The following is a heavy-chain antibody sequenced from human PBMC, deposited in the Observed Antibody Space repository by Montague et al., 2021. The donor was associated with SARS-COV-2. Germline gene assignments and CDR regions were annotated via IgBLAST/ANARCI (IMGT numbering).Heavy chain of an antibody. D-gene: IGHD3-3*01. CDR3: ARGQVTIFGMLIFIPAAGHLDG. J-gene: IGHJ3*01. CDR1: SGSFSDYY. Sequence: SETLSLTCAVYSGSFSDYYWTWIRQPPGKGLKWIGEINHTGSATYNPSLKSRVTLSVDTSKNQFSLKLQSVTAADTAVYYCARGQVTIFGMLIFIPAAGHLDGWGQGTSVTVSS. CDR2: INHTGSA. V-gene: IGHV4-34*01.